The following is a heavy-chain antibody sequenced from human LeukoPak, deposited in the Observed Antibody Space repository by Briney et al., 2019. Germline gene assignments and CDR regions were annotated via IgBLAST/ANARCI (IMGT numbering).Heavy chain of an antibody. CDR2: IIPIFGTA. Sequence: SVKVSCKASGGTFSSYAISWVRQAPGQGLEWMGRIIPIFGTANYAQKFQGRVTITTDESTSTAYMELSSLRSEDTAVYYCASEEVTMVRGVIVEYYFDYWGQGTLVTVSS. V-gene: IGHV1-69*05. D-gene: IGHD3-10*01. CDR1: GGTFSSYA. J-gene: IGHJ4*02. CDR3: ASEEVTMVRGVIVEYYFDY.